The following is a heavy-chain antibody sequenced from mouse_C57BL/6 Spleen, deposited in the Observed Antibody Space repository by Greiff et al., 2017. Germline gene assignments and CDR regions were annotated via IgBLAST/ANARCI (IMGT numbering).Heavy chain of an antibody. D-gene: IGHD1-1*01. CDR3: ARGIYYYSSSQTGPMDY. J-gene: IGHJ4*01. CDR2: IYPRSGNT. V-gene: IGHV1-81*01. Sequence: QVQLQQSGAELARPGASVKLSCKASGYTFTSYGISWVKQRTGQGLEWIGEIYPRSGNTYYNEKFKGKATLTADKSSSTAYMELRSLTSEDSAVYFCARGIYYYSSSQTGPMDYWGQGTSVTVSS. CDR1: GYTFTSYG.